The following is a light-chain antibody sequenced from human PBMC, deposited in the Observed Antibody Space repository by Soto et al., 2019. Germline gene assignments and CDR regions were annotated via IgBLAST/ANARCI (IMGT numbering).Light chain of an antibody. CDR3: SSYSGSYTWV. J-gene: IGLJ3*02. V-gene: IGLV2-23*01. Sequence: QSALTQPASVSGSFGQSITISCTGTSSDVGSYDVVSWYRHHPGNAPKLMIYEGRQRPSGVSSRFSGSKSVNTASLTISGLQAEDEADYYCSSYSGSYTWVFGGGTQLTVL. CDR2: EGR. CDR1: SSDVGSYDV.